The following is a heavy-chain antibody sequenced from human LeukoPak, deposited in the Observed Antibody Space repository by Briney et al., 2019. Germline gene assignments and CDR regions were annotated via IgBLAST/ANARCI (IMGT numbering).Heavy chain of an antibody. CDR1: GYTFTSYY. J-gene: IGHJ6*03. CDR2: ISGYNGNT. CDR3: ARVNGYSGYDYYYYMDV. V-gene: IGHV1-18*04. D-gene: IGHD5-12*01. Sequence: ASVKVSCKASGYTFTSYYMHWVRQAPGQGLEWMGWISGYNGNTNYAHKLQGRVTMTTDTSTSTAYMELRSLRSYDTAVYYCARVNGYSGYDYYYYMDVWGKGTTVTVSS.